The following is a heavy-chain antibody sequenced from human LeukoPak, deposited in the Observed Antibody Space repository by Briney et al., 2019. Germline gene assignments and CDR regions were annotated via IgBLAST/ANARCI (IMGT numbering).Heavy chain of an antibody. CDR1: GFTCSSYG. CDR2: IWYDGSNK. D-gene: IGHD1-26*01. V-gene: IGHV3-33*01. CDR3: ARDLGTSGSPSDY. Sequence: PGGSLRLSCAASGFTCSSYGMHWVRQAPGKGLEWVAVIWYDGSNKYYADSVKGRFTISRDNSKNTLYLQMNSLRAEDTAVYYCARDLGTSGSPSDYWGQGTLVTVSS. J-gene: IGHJ4*02.